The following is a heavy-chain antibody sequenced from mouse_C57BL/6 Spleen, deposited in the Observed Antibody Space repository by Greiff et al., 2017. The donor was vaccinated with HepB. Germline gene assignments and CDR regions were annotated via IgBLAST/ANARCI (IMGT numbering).Heavy chain of an antibody. D-gene: IGHD2-14*01. CDR1: GFSLTSYG. CDR3: AKNLYDTNAMDY. Sequence: VKLVESGPGLVQPSQSLSITCTVSGFSLTSYGVHWVRQSPGKGLEWLGVIWRGGSTDYNAAFMSRLSITKDNSKSQVFLKMNSLQADDTAIYYCAKNLYDTNAMDYWGQGTSVTVSS. J-gene: IGHJ4*01. V-gene: IGHV2-5*01. CDR2: IWRGGST.